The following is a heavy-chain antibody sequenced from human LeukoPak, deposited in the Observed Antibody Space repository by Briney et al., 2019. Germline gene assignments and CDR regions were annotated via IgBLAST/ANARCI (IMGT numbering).Heavy chain of an antibody. CDR1: GGSFSGYY. Sequence: SETLSLTCAVYGGSFSGYYWGWIRQPPGKGLEWIGEINHSGSTNSNPSLKSRVTISVDTPNNQFSLKLSSVTAADTAVYYCARGLFLWAGTARTYYFDYWGQGTLVTVSS. CDR2: INHSGST. J-gene: IGHJ4*02. CDR3: ARGLFLWAGTARTYYFDY. V-gene: IGHV4-34*01. D-gene: IGHD5-18*01.